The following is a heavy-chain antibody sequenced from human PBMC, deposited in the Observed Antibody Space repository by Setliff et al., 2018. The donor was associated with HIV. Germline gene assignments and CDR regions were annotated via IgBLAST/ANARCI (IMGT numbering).Heavy chain of an antibody. V-gene: IGHV3-64*02. CDR2: ISTTGSNT. D-gene: IGHD5-12*01. Sequence: GGSLRLSCAASGFNFSNYAMHWVRQAPGKGLEYLSAISTTGSNTHYADSVKGRFTISRDNSKSTLYLQLGGLRAEDVALYYCARVGLATSWTPDYWGQGTLVTVSS. CDR1: GFNFSNYA. J-gene: IGHJ4*02. CDR3: ARVGLATSWTPDY.